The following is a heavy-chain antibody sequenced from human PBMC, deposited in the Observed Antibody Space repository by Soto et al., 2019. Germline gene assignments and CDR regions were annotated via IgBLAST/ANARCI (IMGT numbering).Heavy chain of an antibody. V-gene: IGHV4-30-2*01. CDR3: ARWWMYGPRFDR. CDR2: IYHSGST. CDR1: GGSISSGDYS. Sequence: QLQLQESGSGLVKPSQTLSLTCAVSGGSISSGDYSWSWIRQPPGKGLEWIGYIYHSGSTYYNPSLTSRVTISVDRSQNQFSLKLSSVTAADTAVYYCARWWMYGPRFDRWGQGTLVTVSS. D-gene: IGHD2-8*01. J-gene: IGHJ5*02.